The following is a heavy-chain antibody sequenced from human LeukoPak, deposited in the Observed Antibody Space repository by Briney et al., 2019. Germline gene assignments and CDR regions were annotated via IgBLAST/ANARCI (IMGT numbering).Heavy chain of an antibody. J-gene: IGHJ4*02. V-gene: IGHV1-18*01. D-gene: IGHD3-10*01. CDR2: ISAYNGNT. CDR3: ARETYYGSGSYYMDY. CDR1: GNSFNTYY. Sequence: ASVKVSCKASGNSFNTYYMNWVRQAPGQGLEWMGWISAYNGNTNYAQNLQGRVTMTTDTSTTTAYMELRSLRSDDTAVYYCARETYYGSGSYYMDYWGQGTLVTVSS.